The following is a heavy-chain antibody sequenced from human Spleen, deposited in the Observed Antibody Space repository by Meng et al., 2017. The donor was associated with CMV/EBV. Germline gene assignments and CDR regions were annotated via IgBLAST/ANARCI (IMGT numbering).Heavy chain of an antibody. CDR3: AIRVGSGADY. CDR2: IYPLDSNT. Sequence: KISCKGCGYRFTSYWIGWVRQMPGKGLEWMGIIYPLDSNTRYSPSFQGQVTISADKSINTAYLQWTSLKASDTAIYYCAIRVGSGADYWGQGTLVTVSS. V-gene: IGHV5-51*01. CDR1: GYRFTSYW. J-gene: IGHJ4*02. D-gene: IGHD1-26*01.